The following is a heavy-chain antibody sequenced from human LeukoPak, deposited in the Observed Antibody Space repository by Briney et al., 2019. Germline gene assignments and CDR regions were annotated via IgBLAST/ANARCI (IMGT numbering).Heavy chain of an antibody. CDR1: GFTSSRYD. D-gene: IGHD5-24*01. J-gene: IGHJ4*02. Sequence: GGSLRLSCAASGFTSSRYDMHWVRQSTEKGLEWASGIGTAGDTYYADSVKGRFTISREDAKNSLYLQVNSLRAGDTAMYYCTRAVEMATLSFDYWGQGTLVTVSS. CDR3: TRAVEMATLSFDY. CDR2: IGTAGDT. V-gene: IGHV3-13*01.